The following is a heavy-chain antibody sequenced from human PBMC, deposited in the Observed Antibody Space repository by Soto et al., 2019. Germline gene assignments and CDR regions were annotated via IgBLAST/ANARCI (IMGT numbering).Heavy chain of an antibody. CDR2: IKSKTDGGTT. CDR3: TTDVHTSTMIVVAEAFDI. J-gene: IGHJ3*02. D-gene: IGHD3-22*01. CDR1: GFTFSNAW. V-gene: IGHV3-15*01. Sequence: GESLKISCAASGFTFSNAWMSWVRQAPGKGLEWVGRIKSKTDGGTTDYAAPVKGRFTISRDDSKNTLYLQMNSLKTEDTAVYYCTTDVHTSTMIVVAEAFDIWGQGTMVTVSS.